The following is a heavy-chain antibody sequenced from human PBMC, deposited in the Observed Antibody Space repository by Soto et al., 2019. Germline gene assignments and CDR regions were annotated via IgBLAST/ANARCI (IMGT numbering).Heavy chain of an antibody. J-gene: IGHJ5*02. Sequence: QLQLQESGPGLVRPSETLSLTCTVSGGSISSSSYYWGWIRQPPGKGLEWIGSIYYSGSTYYNPSLKRRVTISVDTSKNPFSLKLSSVTAADTAVYYGASPKLAFYNWFDPWGQGTLVTVSS. D-gene: IGHD6-6*01. CDR1: GGSISSSSYY. CDR2: IYYSGST. V-gene: IGHV4-39*01. CDR3: ASPKLAFYNWFDP.